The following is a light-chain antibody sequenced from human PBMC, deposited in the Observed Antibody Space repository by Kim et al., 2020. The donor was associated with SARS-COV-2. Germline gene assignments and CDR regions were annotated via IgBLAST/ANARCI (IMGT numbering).Light chain of an antibody. Sequence: LSPGERATLSCRASQSVSSSYLSWYQQKPGQAPRLLIYGASTRATGIPARFSGSGSGTDFTLTISSLQPEDFAVYYCQQDYNSPYTFGQGTKLEIK. J-gene: IGKJ2*01. CDR2: GAS. CDR3: QQDYNSPYT. V-gene: IGKV3D-7*01. CDR1: QSVSSSY.